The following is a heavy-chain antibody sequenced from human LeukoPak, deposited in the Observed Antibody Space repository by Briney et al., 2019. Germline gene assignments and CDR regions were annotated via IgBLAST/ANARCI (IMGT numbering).Heavy chain of an antibody. CDR3: ARADSSGYYLVGGFDI. Sequence: GGSLRLSCAASGFTFTSYWMTWVRQAPGKGLEWVSNIKQDGSKKYYVDSVKGRFTISRDNAKNSLFLQMDSLRADDTAVYYCARADSSGYYLVGGFDIWGQGTIVTVSS. CDR1: GFTFTSYW. D-gene: IGHD3-22*01. J-gene: IGHJ3*02. CDR2: IKQDGSKK. V-gene: IGHV3-7*01.